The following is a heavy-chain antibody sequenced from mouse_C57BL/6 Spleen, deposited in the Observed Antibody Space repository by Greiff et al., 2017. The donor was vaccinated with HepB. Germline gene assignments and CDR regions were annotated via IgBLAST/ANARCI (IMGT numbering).Heavy chain of an antibody. CDR1: GYTFTSYW. V-gene: IGHV1-52*01. CDR3: ARENYGNYVGY. J-gene: IGHJ2*01. Sequence: VQLQQPGAELVRPGSSVKLSCKASGYTFTSYWMHWVKQRPIQGLEWIGNIDPSDSETHYNQKFKDKATLTVDKSSSTAYMQLSSLTSEDSAVYYCARENYGNYVGYWGQGTTLTVSS. CDR2: IDPSDSET. D-gene: IGHD2-1*01.